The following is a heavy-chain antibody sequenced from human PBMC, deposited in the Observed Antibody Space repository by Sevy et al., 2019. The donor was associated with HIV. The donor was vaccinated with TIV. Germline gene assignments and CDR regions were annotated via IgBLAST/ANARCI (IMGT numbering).Heavy chain of an antibody. V-gene: IGHV4-38-2*01. J-gene: IGHJ4*02. D-gene: IGHD3-10*01. CDR3: AGGSGSPFDY. CDR1: GYSISSGYY. CDR2: IYHSGST. Sequence: SETLSLTCAVSGYSISSGYYWGWIRQPPGKGLEWIGSIYHSGSTYYNPSLKSRVTISVDTSKNQFSLKLSSVTAADTAVYYCAGGSGSPFDYWGQGTLVTVSS.